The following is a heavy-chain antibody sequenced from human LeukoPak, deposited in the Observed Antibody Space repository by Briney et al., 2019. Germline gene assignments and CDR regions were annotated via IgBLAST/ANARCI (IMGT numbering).Heavy chain of an antibody. CDR3: AKATSIGYSYFDY. CDR2: ISGSGGTT. Sequence: GGSLRLSCAASGFAFSSYGMSGVRQAAGKGLEGVSGISGSGGTTHYADSVKGRFTISRDNSKHTLFLQLNSLSAEDTPGSYFAKATSIGYSYFDYWGQGTLVTVSS. CDR1: GFAFSSYG. D-gene: IGHD3-22*01. V-gene: IGHV3-23*01. J-gene: IGHJ4*02.